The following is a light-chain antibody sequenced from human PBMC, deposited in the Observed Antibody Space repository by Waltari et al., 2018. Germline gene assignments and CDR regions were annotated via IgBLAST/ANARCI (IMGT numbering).Light chain of an antibody. V-gene: IGKV3-20*01. CDR3: QKYGSLPAT. CDR1: QSGSRS. CDR2: DAS. J-gene: IGKJ1*01. Sequence: EVVLTQSPGTLSLSPGEGATLSCRASQSGSRSLAWYQRKPGQAPRLLIYDASSRATGIPDRFSGSGSGTDFSLTISRLEPEDFAVYYCQKYGSLPATFGQGTKVEIK.